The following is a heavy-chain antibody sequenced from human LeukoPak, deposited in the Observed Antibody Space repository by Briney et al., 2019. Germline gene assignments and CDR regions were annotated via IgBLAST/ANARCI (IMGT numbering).Heavy chain of an antibody. Sequence: SETLSLTCTVSGGSISSYYWSWIRQPPGKGLEWIGEINHSGSTNYNPSLKSRVTISVDTSKNQFSLKLSSVTAADTAVYYCARGRVVYYYDSSGYSAFDYWGQGTLVTVSS. CDR2: INHSGST. CDR1: GGSISSYY. V-gene: IGHV4-34*01. J-gene: IGHJ4*02. D-gene: IGHD3-22*01. CDR3: ARGRVVYYYDSSGYSAFDY.